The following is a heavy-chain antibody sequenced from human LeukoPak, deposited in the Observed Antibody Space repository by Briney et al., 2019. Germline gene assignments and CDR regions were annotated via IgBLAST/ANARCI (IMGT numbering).Heavy chain of an antibody. D-gene: IGHD3-22*01. Sequence: SETLPLTCAVYGGSFSGYYWSWIRQPPGKGLEWIGEINHRGSTNYNPSLKRRVTISVDTSKNQFSLKLSSVTAADTAVYYCARAVVVNCIFVYGYFDHWGQGTLVTVSS. J-gene: IGHJ4*02. CDR2: INHRGST. CDR1: GGSFSGYY. CDR3: ARAVVVNCIFVYGYFDH. V-gene: IGHV4-34*01.